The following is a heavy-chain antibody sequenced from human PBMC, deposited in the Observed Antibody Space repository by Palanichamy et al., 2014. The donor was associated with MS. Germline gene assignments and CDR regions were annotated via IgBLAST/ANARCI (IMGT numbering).Heavy chain of an antibody. J-gene: IGHJ3*02. D-gene: IGHD3-22*01. CDR2: IYYSGST. CDR1: GGSISSSSYY. CDR3: ASPYYYDSSGYYLHDAFDI. Sequence: QLQLQESGPGLVKPSETLSLTCTVSGGSISSSSYYWGWIRQPPGKGLEWIGSIYYSGSTYYNPSLKSRVTLSVDTSKNQFPLKLSSVTAADTAVYYCASPYYYDSSGYYLHDAFDIWGQGTMVTVSS. V-gene: IGHV4-39*01.